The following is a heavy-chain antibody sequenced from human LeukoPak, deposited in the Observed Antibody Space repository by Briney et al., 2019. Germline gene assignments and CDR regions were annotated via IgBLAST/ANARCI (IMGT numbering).Heavy chain of an antibody. Sequence: SETLSLTCTVSGGSIKNSYCSWIWQPAGKGLEWIGRIYTSGSTNYNPSLKSRVTMSIDTSKNQFSLRLTSVTAADTAVYYCAREKYSSSWDALDDAFDIWGQGTMVTVS. D-gene: IGHD6-13*01. CDR2: IYTSGST. CDR3: AREKYSSSWDALDDAFDI. CDR1: GGSIKNSY. J-gene: IGHJ3*02. V-gene: IGHV4-4*07.